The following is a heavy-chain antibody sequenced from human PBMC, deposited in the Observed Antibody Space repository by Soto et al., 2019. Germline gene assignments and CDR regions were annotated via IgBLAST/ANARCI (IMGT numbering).Heavy chain of an antibody. D-gene: IGHD7-27*01. CDR3: SRPPTANLDAFEI. Sequence: SETLSLTCTVSGGSISSSSYYWGWIRQPPGNGLEWIGSIYYSEITYYNPSLKSRVTISVDTDKNQFSLKLKSVTASDTAVYYCSRPPTANLDAFEIWGQGTTVTVSS. CDR1: GGSISSSSYY. V-gene: IGHV4-39*01. CDR2: IYYSEIT. J-gene: IGHJ3*02.